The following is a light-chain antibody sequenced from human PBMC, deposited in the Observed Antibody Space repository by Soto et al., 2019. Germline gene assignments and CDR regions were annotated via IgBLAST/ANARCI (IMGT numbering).Light chain of an antibody. CDR3: QQLNSFPIP. CDR2: AAS. J-gene: IGKJ3*01. Sequence: IQLTQSPSSLSASVGDRVTISCRASQGIANFLAWYQQKPGKAPKLRIYAASTLQSGVPSRFSGSGSGTACPLNISRLQPEDFATYHCQQLNSFPIPFGPGTKVDIK. CDR1: QGIANF. V-gene: IGKV1-9*01.